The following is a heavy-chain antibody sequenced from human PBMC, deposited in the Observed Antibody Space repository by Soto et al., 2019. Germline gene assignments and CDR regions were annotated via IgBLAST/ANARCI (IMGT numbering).Heavy chain of an antibody. J-gene: IGHJ6*02. V-gene: IGHV3-23*01. Sequence: GGSLRLSCAASGFTFSSYAMSWVRQAPGKGLEWVSAISGSGVSTYYADSVKGRFTISRDNSKNTLYLQMNSLRAEDTAVYYCAKFGATSSWYSYGMDVWGQGTTVTVSS. CDR2: ISGSGVST. CDR1: GFTFSSYA. D-gene: IGHD6-13*01. CDR3: AKFGATSSWYSYGMDV.